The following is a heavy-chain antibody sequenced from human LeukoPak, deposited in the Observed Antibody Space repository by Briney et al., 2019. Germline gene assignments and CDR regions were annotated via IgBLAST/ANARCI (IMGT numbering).Heavy chain of an antibody. CDR1: GFTFSSYG. D-gene: IGHD3-10*01. J-gene: IGHJ4*02. Sequence: PGGSLRLSCAASGFTFSSYGMHWVRQAPGKGLEWVAVISYDGSNKYYADSVKGRFTISRDNSKNTLYLQMNSLRAEDTAVYYCAKDFARESSGSYYPFDYWGQGTLVTVSS. V-gene: IGHV3-30*18. CDR3: AKDFARESSGSYYPFDY. CDR2: ISYDGSNK.